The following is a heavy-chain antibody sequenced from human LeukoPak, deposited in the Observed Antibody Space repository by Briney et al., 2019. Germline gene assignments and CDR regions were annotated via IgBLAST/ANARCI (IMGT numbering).Heavy chain of an antibody. CDR1: GFTVSSTY. J-gene: IGHJ4*02. D-gene: IGHD2-21*01. CDR3: ASRHCSGGDCYFAGADPFDH. Sequence: PGGSLRLSCAASGFTVSSTYMSWVRQSPGKGLEWVSVVYKDGKMFYIDSVKGRFAISRDTSKNTVYLQMNNLRAEDTAVYCCASRHCSGGDCYFAGADPFDHWGQGTLVTVSS. V-gene: IGHV3-53*01. CDR2: VYKDGKM.